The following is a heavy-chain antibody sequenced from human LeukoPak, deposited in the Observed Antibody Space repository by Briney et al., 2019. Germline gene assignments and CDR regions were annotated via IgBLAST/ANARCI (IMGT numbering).Heavy chain of an antibody. D-gene: IGHD3-9*01. Sequence: GGSLRLSCAASGFTVSSNFMTWVRQAPGKGLEWVSAISGSGGSTYYADSVKGRFTISRDNSKNTLYLQMNSLRAEDTAVYYCAKIILSSPVDYWGQGTLVTVSS. CDR2: ISGSGGST. CDR3: AKIILSSPVDY. CDR1: GFTVSSNF. J-gene: IGHJ4*02. V-gene: IGHV3-23*01.